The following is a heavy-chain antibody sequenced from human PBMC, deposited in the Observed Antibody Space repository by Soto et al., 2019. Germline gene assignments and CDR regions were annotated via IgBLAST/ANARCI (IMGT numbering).Heavy chain of an antibody. CDR2: IYYSGST. Sequence: PSETLSLTCTVSGGSISSGDYYWSWIRQPPGRGLEWIGYIYYSGSTYYNPSLKSRVTISVDTSKNQFSLKLSSVTAADTAVYYCARVRQQSGEDFDYWGQGTLVTVSS. CDR3: ARVRQQSGEDFDY. D-gene: IGHD3-10*01. J-gene: IGHJ4*02. CDR1: GGSISSGDYY. V-gene: IGHV4-30-4*01.